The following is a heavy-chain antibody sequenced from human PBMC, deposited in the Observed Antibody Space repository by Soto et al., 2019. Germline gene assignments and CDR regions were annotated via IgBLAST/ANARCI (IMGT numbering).Heavy chain of an antibody. CDR1: GGTFGSYT. Sequence: QVHLVPSGAEVKKPGSSVKVSCTASGGTFGSYTVTWVRQAPGQGLEWMGEIIPMFGTASYAQKFQGRVTLTADKSTTTAHMELSSLSSDDTAVYFCARQKAMPPHFYSGMDVWGQGTTVTVSS. CDR2: IIPMFGTA. CDR3: ARQKAMPPHFYSGMDV. J-gene: IGHJ6*02. D-gene: IGHD2-2*01. V-gene: IGHV1-69*06.